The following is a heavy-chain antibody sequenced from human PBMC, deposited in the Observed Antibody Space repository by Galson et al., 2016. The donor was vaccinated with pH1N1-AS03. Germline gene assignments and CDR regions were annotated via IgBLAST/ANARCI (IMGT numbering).Heavy chain of an antibody. Sequence: SLRLSCAASGFTFSNYWMSWVRQAPGKGLEWVANIKDDGSEKKYVDSVKGRFTISRDIAKNSLYLQMNSLRVEDTAVYYCARGYDGYWGQGTLVTVSS. CDR3: ARGYDGY. V-gene: IGHV3-7*03. CDR2: IKDDGSEK. CDR1: GFTFSNYW. J-gene: IGHJ4*02. D-gene: IGHD5-12*01.